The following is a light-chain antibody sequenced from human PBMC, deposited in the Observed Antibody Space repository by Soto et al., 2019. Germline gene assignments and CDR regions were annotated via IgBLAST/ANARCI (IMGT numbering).Light chain of an antibody. J-gene: IGKJ1*01. CDR3: QQYNNWPQWT. CDR2: DAS. V-gene: IGKV3-15*01. Sequence: ILMTQSPATLSVSPGERATLSCRASQSVRNSLAWYQQKPGQAPRLLIYDASTRATGIPARFSGSGSGTEFTLTISGLQSEDFAVFYCQQYNNWPQWTFGQGTKVEIK. CDR1: QSVRNS.